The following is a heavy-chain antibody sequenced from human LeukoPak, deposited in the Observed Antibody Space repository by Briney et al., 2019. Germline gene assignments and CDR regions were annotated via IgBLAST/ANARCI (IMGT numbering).Heavy chain of an antibody. V-gene: IGHV1-2*02. CDR1: GYTFTGYY. CDR3: ARALAVTTLALDC. D-gene: IGHD4-17*01. Sequence: ASVKVSCKASGYTFTGYYMHWVRQAPGQGLEWMGWINPNSGGTNYAQKFQGRVTMTRDTSISTAYMELSRLRSDDTAVYYCARALAVTTLALDCWGQGTLVTVSS. J-gene: IGHJ4*02. CDR2: INPNSGGT.